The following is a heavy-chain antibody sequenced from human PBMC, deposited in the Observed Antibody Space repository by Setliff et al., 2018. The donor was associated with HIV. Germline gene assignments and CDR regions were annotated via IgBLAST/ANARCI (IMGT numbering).Heavy chain of an antibody. J-gene: IGHJ4*02. D-gene: IGHD6-13*01. CDR2: INSDGSAS. CDR1: GFTFSNYW. CDR3: VRVAGFSSSWFGY. V-gene: IGHV3-74*03. Sequence: SLRLSCEASGFTFSNYWMHWVRQAPGKGLEWVSRINSDGSASEHADAVKGRLTISRDNAMNTLYLEMNSLRVEDTAVYYCVRVAGFSSSWFGYWGQGTLVTVSS.